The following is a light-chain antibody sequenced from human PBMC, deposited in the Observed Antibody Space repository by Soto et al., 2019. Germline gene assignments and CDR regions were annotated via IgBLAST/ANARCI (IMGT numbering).Light chain of an antibody. CDR3: QEYNTWPWT. J-gene: IGKJ1*01. V-gene: IGKV3-15*01. CDR2: GAS. Sequence: EIVLTPSPAPLSLSPGEGATLSCRASQSVSSYLAWYQQKLGQAPRVLIYGASTRATGIPARFTGSGSGTEFILTITSLQSEDSAVYYCQEYNTWPWTFGQGTKVDIK. CDR1: QSVSSY.